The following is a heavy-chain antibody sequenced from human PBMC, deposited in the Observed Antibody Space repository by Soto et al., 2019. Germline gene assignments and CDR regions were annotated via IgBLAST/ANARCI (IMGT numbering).Heavy chain of an antibody. CDR3: ARDHIVATNYWEGVDY. D-gene: IGHD5-12*01. CDR2: ISSSSSYI. J-gene: IGHJ4*02. Sequence: GGSLRLSCAASGFTFSSYSMNWVRQAPGKGLEWVSSISSSSSYIYYADSVKGRFTISRDNAKNSLYLQMNSLRAEDTAVYYCARDHIVATNYWEGVDYWGQGTLVTVSS. V-gene: IGHV3-21*01. CDR1: GFTFSSYS.